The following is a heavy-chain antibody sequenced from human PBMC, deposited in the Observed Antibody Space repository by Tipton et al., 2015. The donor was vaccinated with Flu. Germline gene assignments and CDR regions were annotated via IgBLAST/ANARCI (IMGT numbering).Heavy chain of an antibody. Sequence: TLSLTCTVSGGSISIYYWSWIRQPPGKGLEWIGYVYYSGTTNYNPSLKSRVTISTDASKNQFSLRLNSVTAADTAVYYCARAPIWNGYVTYAMDVWGQETTVTVS. J-gene: IGHJ6*02. CDR2: VYYSGTT. CDR1: GGSISIYY. CDR3: ARAPIWNGYVTYAMDV. V-gene: IGHV4-59*01. D-gene: IGHD3-3*01.